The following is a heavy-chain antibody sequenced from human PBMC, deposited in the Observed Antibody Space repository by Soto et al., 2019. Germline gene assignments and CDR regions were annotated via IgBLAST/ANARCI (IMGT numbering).Heavy chain of an antibody. V-gene: IGHV5-51*01. D-gene: IGHD6-19*01. CDR3: ARRSHSSGWHWDRYYYYYGMDV. CDR1: GYSFTSYW. J-gene: IGHJ6*02. Sequence: GESLKISCKGSGYSFTSYWIGWVRQMPGKGLEWMGIIYPGDSDTRYSPSFQGQVTISADKSISTAYLQWSSLKASDTAMYYYARRSHSSGWHWDRYYYYYGMDVWGQGTTVTVSS. CDR2: IYPGDSDT.